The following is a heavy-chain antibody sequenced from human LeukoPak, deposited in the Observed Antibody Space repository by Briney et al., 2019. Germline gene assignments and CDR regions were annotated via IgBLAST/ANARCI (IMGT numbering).Heavy chain of an antibody. CDR2: IHYSGST. CDR3: VRGSSGYRFDC. J-gene: IGHJ4*02. CDR1: GGSISSFY. D-gene: IGHD3-22*01. Sequence: TSETLSLTCTVSGGSISSFYWSWIRQPPGKGLEWIGYIHYSGSTNYNPSLKSRVTISVDTSKNQFSLYLSSVTAADTAVYYCVRGSSGYRFDCWGEGTLVTVSS. V-gene: IGHV4-59*01.